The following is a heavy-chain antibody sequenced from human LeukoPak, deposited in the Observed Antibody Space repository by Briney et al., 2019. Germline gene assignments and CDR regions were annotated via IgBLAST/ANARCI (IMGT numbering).Heavy chain of an antibody. Sequence: PGGSLRLSCAASGFTFSSYWMSWVRQAPGKGLEWVANIKQDGSEKYYVDSVKGRFTISRDNAKNSLYLQMNSLRAEDTAVYYCARAPSSGYSYDYYFDYWGQGTLVTVSS. D-gene: IGHD5-18*01. V-gene: IGHV3-7*01. CDR3: ARAPSSGYSYDYYFDY. CDR2: IKQDGSEK. J-gene: IGHJ4*02. CDR1: GFTFSSYW.